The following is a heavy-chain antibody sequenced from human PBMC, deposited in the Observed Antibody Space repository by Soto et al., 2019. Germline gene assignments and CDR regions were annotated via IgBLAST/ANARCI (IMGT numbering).Heavy chain of an antibody. CDR1: GYTFTGYY. J-gene: IGHJ4*02. V-gene: IGHV1-2*02. D-gene: IGHD2-15*01. Sequence: GASVKVSCKASGYTFTGYYMHWVRQAPGQGLEWMAWINPNSGDTNYAQKFQGRVTVTRDTSITTAYMELKRLRSDDSAVYYCARHHCSGGSCHLDSWGQGTLVTVS. CDR2: INPNSGDT. CDR3: ARHHCSGGSCHLDS.